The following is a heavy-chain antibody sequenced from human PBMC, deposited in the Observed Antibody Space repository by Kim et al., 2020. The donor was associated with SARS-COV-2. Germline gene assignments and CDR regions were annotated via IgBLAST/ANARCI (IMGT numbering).Heavy chain of an antibody. D-gene: IGHD3-22*01. CDR2: IYSGGNT. Sequence: GGSLRLSCAVSGYTVTYSYMGWVRQAPGKGLEWVSFIYSGGNTIYADSVKGRLIISRDHSKNTLYLQMNSLRAEDTAVYYCATVVFYYDAGYFKNWGQGTLVNVSS. V-gene: IGHV3-66*01. J-gene: IGHJ1*01. CDR1: GYTVTYSY. CDR3: ATVVFYYDAGYFKN.